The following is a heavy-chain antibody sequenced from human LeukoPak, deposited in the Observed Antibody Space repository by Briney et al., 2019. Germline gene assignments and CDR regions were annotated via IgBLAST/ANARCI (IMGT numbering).Heavy chain of an antibody. D-gene: IGHD3-10*02. V-gene: IGHV3-23*01. J-gene: IGHJ6*04. Sequence: PGGSLRLSCAASGFTFSSHGMSWVRQAPGKGLEWVSAMSGSGITTYYADSVKGRFTISRDNSKNTLYLQMNSLRAEDTAVYYCAELGITMIGGVWGKGTTVTISS. CDR1: GFTFSSHG. CDR2: MSGSGITT. CDR3: AELGITMIGGV.